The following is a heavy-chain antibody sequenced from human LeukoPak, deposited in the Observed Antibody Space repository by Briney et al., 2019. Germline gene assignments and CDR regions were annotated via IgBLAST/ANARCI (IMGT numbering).Heavy chain of an antibody. J-gene: IGHJ4*02. CDR3: STAKFDY. CDR2: ISISGSTI. Sequence: GGSLRLSCAATGSTLSSYSMNWVRQAPGKGPEWVSHISISGSTIHYADSVRGRFTISRDSAKNSLYLQMNSLRADDTAVYYCSTAKFDYWGQGTLLTVSS. V-gene: IGHV3-48*01. CDR1: GSTLSSYS.